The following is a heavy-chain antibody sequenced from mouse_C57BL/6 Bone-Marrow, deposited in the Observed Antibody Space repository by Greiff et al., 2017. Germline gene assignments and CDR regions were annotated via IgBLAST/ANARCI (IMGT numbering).Heavy chain of an antibody. D-gene: IGHD2-3*01. CDR1: GFTFSTYG. CDR2: ISSGGSYT. Sequence: EVKLMESGGDLVKPGGSLKLSCAASGFTFSTYGMSWVRQTPDKRLEWVATISSGGSYTYYPDSVGGRFTISRDNAKNTLYLQMSSLKSEDTAMYYCTRRDGYNWYFDVWGAGTTVTVSS. J-gene: IGHJ1*01. CDR3: TRRDGYNWYFDV. V-gene: IGHV5-6*02.